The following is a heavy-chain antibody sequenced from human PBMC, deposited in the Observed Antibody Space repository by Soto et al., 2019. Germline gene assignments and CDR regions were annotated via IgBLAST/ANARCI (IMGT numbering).Heavy chain of an antibody. Sequence: EVQLVESGGGLVQPGGSLRLSCAASGFIFSVYSMNWVRQAPGKGLEWISYINSGSSSIYYSDSVKGRFTISRDNAKNSLFLQMNSLRAEDTAVYYCASSASPAAYWGHGTLVTVS. CDR3: ASSASPAAY. CDR2: INSGSSSI. J-gene: IGHJ4*01. CDR1: GFIFSVYS. D-gene: IGHD2-2*01. V-gene: IGHV3-48*01.